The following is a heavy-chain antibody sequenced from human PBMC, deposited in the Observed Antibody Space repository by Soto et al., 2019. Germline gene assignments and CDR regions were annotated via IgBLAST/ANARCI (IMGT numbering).Heavy chain of an antibody. CDR2: ISYDGSNK. V-gene: IGHV3-30-3*01. CDR3: ARDQVEMATIYYFDY. J-gene: IGHJ4*02. Sequence: LRLSCAASGFTFSSYAMHWVRQAPGKGLEWVAVISYDGSNKYYADSVKGRFTISRNNSKNTLYLQMNSLRAEDTAVYYGARDQVEMATIYYFDYWGQGTLVTVSS. CDR1: GFTFSSYA. D-gene: IGHD5-12*01.